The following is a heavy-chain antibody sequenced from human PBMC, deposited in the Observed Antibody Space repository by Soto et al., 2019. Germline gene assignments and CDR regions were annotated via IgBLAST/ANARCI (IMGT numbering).Heavy chain of an antibody. Sequence: QVQLVESGGGVVQPGRSLRLSCAASGFTFSSYGMHWVRQAPGKGLEWVAVIWYDGSNKYYADSVKGRFTISRDNSKNTLYLQMNSLRAEDTAVYYCAREYVVRGVMYWGQGTLVTVSS. CDR1: GFTFSSYG. J-gene: IGHJ4*02. D-gene: IGHD3-10*01. V-gene: IGHV3-33*01. CDR3: AREYVVRGVMY. CDR2: IWYDGSNK.